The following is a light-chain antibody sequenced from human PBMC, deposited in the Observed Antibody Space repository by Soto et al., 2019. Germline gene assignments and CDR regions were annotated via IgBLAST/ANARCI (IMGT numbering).Light chain of an antibody. CDR1: SSDVGAYNF. Sequence: QSALTQPASVSESPGQSITISCTGTSSDVGAYNFVSWFKQHPGKAPRLMIYEVSKRPSGISNRFSGSTSGNTASLTISGLQTEDEADYYCASFTTTNTWVFGGGTKLTVL. CDR2: EVS. CDR3: ASFTTTNTWV. J-gene: IGLJ3*02. V-gene: IGLV2-14*01.